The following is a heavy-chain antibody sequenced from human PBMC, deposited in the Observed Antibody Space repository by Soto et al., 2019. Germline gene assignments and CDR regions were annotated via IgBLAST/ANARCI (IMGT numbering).Heavy chain of an antibody. CDR1: GGSFSGYY. Sequence: SLTCAVYGGSFSGYYWSWIRQPPGKGLEWIGEINHSGSTNYNPSLKSRVTISVDTSKNQFSLKLSSVTAADTAVYYCARRRGLRSSTSCYDYWGQGTLVTVSS. V-gene: IGHV4-34*01. J-gene: IGHJ4*02. CDR3: ARRRGLRSSTSCYDY. D-gene: IGHD2-2*01. CDR2: INHSGST.